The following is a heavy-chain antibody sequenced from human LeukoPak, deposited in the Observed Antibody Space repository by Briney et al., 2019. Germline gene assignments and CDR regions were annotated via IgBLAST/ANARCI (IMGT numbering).Heavy chain of an antibody. CDR2: IYYSGGT. CDR1: GGSITSDY. V-gene: IGHV4-59*01. J-gene: IGHJ4*02. Sequence: SETLSLTCIVSGGSITSDYWNWIRQPPGKGLEWVGYIYYSGGTNYNPSLKSRVTISVDTSKNQFSLKLSSVTAADTAVYYCARVPGWRLEYYFDYWGQGTLVTVSS. D-gene: IGHD2-15*01. CDR3: ARVPGWRLEYYFDY.